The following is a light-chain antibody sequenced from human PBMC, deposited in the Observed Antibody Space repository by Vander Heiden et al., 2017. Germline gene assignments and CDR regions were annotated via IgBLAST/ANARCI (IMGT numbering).Light chain of an antibody. V-gene: IGKV1-39*01. J-gene: IGKJ2*01. Sequence: DIQMTQSPSSLSASVGDRVTITCRASQSISSYLNWYQQKPGKAPKLLIYAESSLQSGVPSRCSGSGSGIDFTLTINSLQPEDSATYYCQQSYSTPYTFGQGTKLEIK. CDR2: AES. CDR3: QQSYSTPYT. CDR1: QSISSY.